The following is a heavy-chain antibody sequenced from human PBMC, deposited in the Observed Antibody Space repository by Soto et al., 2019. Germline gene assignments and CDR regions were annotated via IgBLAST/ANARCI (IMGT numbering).Heavy chain of an antibody. Sequence: QVQLVESGGGVVQPGRSLRLSCAASAFTFSSYAMHWVRQAPGKGLEWVSFIEDDGSNKYYAESVKGRFTISKDNSKNTLYLQMNGLRREDTAVYYCRKEGNLKTRMFWGPFDVWGQGTMVTVSS. CDR2: IEDDGSNK. CDR1: AFTFSSYA. D-gene: IGHD3-16*01. J-gene: IGHJ3*01. CDR3: RKEGNLKTRMFWGPFDV. V-gene: IGHV3-30-3*02.